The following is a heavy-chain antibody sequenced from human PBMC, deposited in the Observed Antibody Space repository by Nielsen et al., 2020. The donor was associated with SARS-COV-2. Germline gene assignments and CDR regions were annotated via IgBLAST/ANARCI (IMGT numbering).Heavy chain of an antibody. V-gene: IGHV4-59*13. J-gene: IGHJ3*02. CDR3: ARVGLDNSGYPEAFDI. D-gene: IGHD3-22*01. CDR2: IYYSGST. CDR1: GGSISSYY. Sequence: SETLSLTCTVSGGSISSYYWSWIRQPPGKGLEWIGYIYYSGSTNYNPSLKSRVTISVDTSKNQFSLKLSSVTAADTAVYYCARVGLDNSGYPEAFDIWGQGTMVTVSS.